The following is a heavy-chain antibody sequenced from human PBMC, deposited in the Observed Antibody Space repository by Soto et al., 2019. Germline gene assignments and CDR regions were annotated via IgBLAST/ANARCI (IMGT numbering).Heavy chain of an antibody. D-gene: IGHD4-17*01. CDR1: GGSVTNSSYY. CDR2: VYYRGRS. Sequence: SETLSLTCTVSGGSVTNSSYYWGWIRQSPGQGLEWIGSVYYRGRSYSKSSVKSRVTISVDTSKNQFSLNFNSVTASDTALYYCVSQRTTVLTQAYFDYWGPGALVTVSS. V-gene: IGHV4-39*01. CDR3: VSQRTTVLTQAYFDY. J-gene: IGHJ4*02.